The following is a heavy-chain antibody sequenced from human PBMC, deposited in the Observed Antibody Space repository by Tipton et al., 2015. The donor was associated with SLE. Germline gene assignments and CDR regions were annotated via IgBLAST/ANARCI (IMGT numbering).Heavy chain of an antibody. Sequence: TLSLTCTVSGGSISSSSYYWGWIRQPPGKGLEWIGSIYYSGSTYYNPPLKSRVTISVDTSKNQFSLKLSSVTAADTAVYYCARRRSEAAGVPLEPEYFPHWGQGTLVSVSS. J-gene: IGHJ1*01. D-gene: IGHD6-13*01. CDR3: ARRRSEAAGVPLEPEYFPH. CDR2: IYYSGST. V-gene: IGHV4-39*07. CDR1: GGSISSSSYY.